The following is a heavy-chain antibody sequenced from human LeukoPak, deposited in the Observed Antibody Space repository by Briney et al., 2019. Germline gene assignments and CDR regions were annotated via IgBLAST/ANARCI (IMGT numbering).Heavy chain of an antibody. CDR3: ARQASYSGDYRGAYYFDY. J-gene: IGHJ4*02. CDR1: GFTFSSYW. V-gene: IGHV3-7*01. D-gene: IGHD1-26*01. CDR2: IKQDGSEK. Sequence: GGSLRLSCAASGFTFSSYWMSWVRQAPGKGLEWVANIKQDGSEKYYVDSVKGRFTISKDNAESSLYLQMNSLRVDDTAVYYCARQASYSGDYRGAYYFDYWGQGTRVTVSS.